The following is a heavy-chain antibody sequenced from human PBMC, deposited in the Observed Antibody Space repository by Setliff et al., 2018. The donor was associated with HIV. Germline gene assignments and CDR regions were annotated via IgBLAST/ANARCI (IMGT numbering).Heavy chain of an antibody. V-gene: IGHV4-39*01. CDR1: GGPITITSHY. D-gene: IGHD3-10*01. J-gene: IGHJ4*02. CDR2: VFYTGIT. CDR3: ARSSYYGSGSYTDY. Sequence: SETLSLTCSVSGGPITITSHYWGWVRQSPGKGLEWIGSVFYTGITYYNPSLKSRVAASVDTSKNQFSLKLRSVTAADTAVYYCARSSYYGSGSYTDYWGQGTLVTVSS.